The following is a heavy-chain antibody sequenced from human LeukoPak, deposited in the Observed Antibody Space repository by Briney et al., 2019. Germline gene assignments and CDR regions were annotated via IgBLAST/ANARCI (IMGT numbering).Heavy chain of an antibody. CDR1: GFKFRDYA. J-gene: IGHJ5*02. Sequence: GGSLRLSCVASGFKFRDYAMSWVRQAPGKGLEWVSSMSGSDGGTSYADSVKGRFTISRDNSQNTLFLEMNGLRGEDTAVYYCAKVSSPSGIYTGTWYTSWGQGTLVSVSS. CDR3: AKVSSPSGIYTGTWYTS. CDR2: MSGSDGGT. D-gene: IGHD6-13*01. V-gene: IGHV3-23*01.